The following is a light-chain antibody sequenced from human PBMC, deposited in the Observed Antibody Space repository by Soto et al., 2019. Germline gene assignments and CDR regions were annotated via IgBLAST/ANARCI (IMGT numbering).Light chain of an antibody. CDR2: SNN. J-gene: IGLJ1*01. CDR1: NSNIGAGYD. V-gene: IGLV1-40*01. Sequence: QSVLTQPPSVSGAPGQRVTISCTGSNSNIGAGYDVHWYLQLPGTAPKLLVYSNNNRPSGVPDRFSGSKSGTSASLALTGLQAEDEADYYCQSYDSRLSAYVFGTGTKLTVL. CDR3: QSYDSRLSAYV.